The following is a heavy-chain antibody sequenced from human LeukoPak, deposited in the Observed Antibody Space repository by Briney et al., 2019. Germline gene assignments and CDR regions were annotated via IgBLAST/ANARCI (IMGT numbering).Heavy chain of an antibody. CDR1: GGSISTFY. Sequence: SETLSLTCTVSGGSISTFYWSWLRQPPGKGLEWIGYIYYSGSTNYNPSLKSRVTISVDTSKNQFSLRLGSVTAADTAVYYCAREDPQTTVPEGLDVWGQGTTVTVSS. V-gene: IGHV4-59*01. D-gene: IGHD4-17*01. CDR3: AREDPQTTVPEGLDV. J-gene: IGHJ6*02. CDR2: IYYSGST.